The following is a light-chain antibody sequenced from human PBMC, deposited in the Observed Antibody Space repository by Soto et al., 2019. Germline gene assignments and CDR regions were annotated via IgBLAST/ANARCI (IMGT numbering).Light chain of an antibody. V-gene: IGLV2-8*01. CDR3: SSYACSNNLG. CDR2: EVS. Sequence: QSALTQPPSASGSPGQSVTISCTGTSSDVGGYNYVSWYQQHPGKAPKLMIYEVSKRPSGVPDRFSGSKSGNTASLTVSGLQAEDEADYYCSSYACSNNLGFGGGTKVTVL. CDR1: SSDVGGYNY. J-gene: IGLJ2*01.